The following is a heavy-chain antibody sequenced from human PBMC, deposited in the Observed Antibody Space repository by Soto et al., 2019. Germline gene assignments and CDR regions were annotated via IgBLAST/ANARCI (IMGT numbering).Heavy chain of an antibody. Sequence: QVQLVQSGAEVKKPGASVKVSCKASGYTFSSYDINWVRQATGQGLEWMGWMIPNSGKIGYAQKFQGRLTMTRNTSISTAYMELSSLRSEDTAVYYCARDYGDYCGDYWGQGTLVTVSS. CDR1: GYTFSSYD. D-gene: IGHD4-17*01. CDR3: ARDYGDYCGDY. J-gene: IGHJ4*02. V-gene: IGHV1-8*01. CDR2: MIPNSGKI.